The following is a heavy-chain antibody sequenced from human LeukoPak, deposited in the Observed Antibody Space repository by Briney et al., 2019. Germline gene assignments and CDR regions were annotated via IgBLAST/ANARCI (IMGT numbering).Heavy chain of an antibody. CDR2: IDLSGNVK. V-gene: IGHV3-48*03. J-gene: IGHJ4*02. Sequence: GGSLRLSCAASGFTFDDYAMHWVRQAPGRGLEWLSYIDLSGNVKYYVDSVKGRFTISRDNAKNSLHLQMDSLRAEDTAVYYCARRGFQLVYGYWGQGILVTVSS. D-gene: IGHD2-2*02. CDR1: GFTFDDYA. CDR3: ARRGFQLVYGY.